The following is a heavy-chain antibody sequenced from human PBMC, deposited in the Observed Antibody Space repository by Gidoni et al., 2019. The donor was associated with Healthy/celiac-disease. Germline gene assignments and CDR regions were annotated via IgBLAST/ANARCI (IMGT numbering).Heavy chain of an antibody. V-gene: IGHV4-4*07. CDR3: ARAGGYDILTGYYLNAFDI. J-gene: IGHJ3*02. CDR2: IYTSGST. Sequence: QVQLQESGPGLVMPSETLSLTCPVSGGSISSYYWSWIRQPAGKGLEWIGRIYTSGSTNYNPSLKSRVTMSVDTSKNQFSLKLSSVTAADTAVYYCARAGGYDILTGYYLNAFDIWGQGTMVTVSS. CDR1: GGSISSYY. D-gene: IGHD3-9*01.